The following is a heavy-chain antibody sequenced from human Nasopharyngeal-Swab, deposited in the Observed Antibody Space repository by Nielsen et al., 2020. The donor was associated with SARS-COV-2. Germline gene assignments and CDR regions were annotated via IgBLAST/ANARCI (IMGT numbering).Heavy chain of an antibody. CDR3: ARATWLSSMDV. Sequence: GGSLRLSCAASGFTFSSYWMHWVRQAPGKGLVWVSRINSDGSSTSYADSVRGRFTISRDNAKNTLYLQMNSLRAEDTAVYYCARATWLSSMDVWGQGTTVTVSS. D-gene: IGHD3-22*01. V-gene: IGHV3-74*01. CDR1: GFTFSSYW. J-gene: IGHJ6*02. CDR2: INSDGSST.